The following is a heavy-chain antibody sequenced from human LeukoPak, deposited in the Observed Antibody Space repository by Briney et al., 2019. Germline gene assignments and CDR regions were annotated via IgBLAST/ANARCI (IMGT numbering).Heavy chain of an antibody. Sequence: GGSLRLSCAASGFTFSSYAMSWVPQAPGKGLERVSAISGSGGSTYYADSVKGRFTISRDNSKNTLYLQMNSLKAEDPAVYDCAKLHSSTWYYCDSWGQGTLVTVSS. V-gene: IGHV3-23*01. D-gene: IGHD6-13*01. CDR1: GFTFSSYA. CDR3: AKLHSSTWYYCDS. CDR2: ISGSGGST. J-gene: IGHJ4*02.